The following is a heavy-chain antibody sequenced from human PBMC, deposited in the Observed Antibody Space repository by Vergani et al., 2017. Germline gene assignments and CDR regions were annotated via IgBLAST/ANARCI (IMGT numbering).Heavy chain of an antibody. CDR1: GGSFSGYY. CDR2: IYYSGST. Sequence: QVQLQQWGAGLLKPSETLSLTCAVYGGSFSGYYWSWIRQPPGKGLEWIGYIYYSGSTYYNPSLKSRVTISVDTSKNQFSLKLSSVTAADTAVYYCARSPFTMVRGARLVDYFDYWGQGTLVTVSS. J-gene: IGHJ4*02. D-gene: IGHD3-10*01. CDR3: ARSPFTMVRGARLVDYFDY. V-gene: IGHV4-34*01.